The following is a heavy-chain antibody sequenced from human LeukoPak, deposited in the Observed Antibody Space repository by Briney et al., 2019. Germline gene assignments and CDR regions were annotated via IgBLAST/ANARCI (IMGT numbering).Heavy chain of an antibody. Sequence: GASVKVSCKASGYTFTSYAMHWVRQAPGQRLEWMGWINAGNGNTKYSQKFQGRVTITRDTSASTAYMELSSLRSEDTAVYYCARGTDDYGDYYFDYWGQGTLVTVSS. V-gene: IGHV1-3*01. CDR3: ARGTDDYGDYYFDY. J-gene: IGHJ4*02. CDR1: GYTFTSYA. CDR2: INAGNGNT. D-gene: IGHD4-17*01.